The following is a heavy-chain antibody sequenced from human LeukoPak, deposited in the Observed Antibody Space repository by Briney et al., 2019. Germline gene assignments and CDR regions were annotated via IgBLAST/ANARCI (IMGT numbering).Heavy chain of an antibody. D-gene: IGHD3-22*01. CDR3: HGYYNSEYYYYMDV. J-gene: IGHJ6*03. CDR2: ISGSGVST. Sequence: GGSLRLSCAASGFTFSSHGMSWVRQAPGQGLEWVSVISGSGVSTYYADSVKGRFTISRDNSKNTLYLQMNSLRAEDTAVYYGHGYYNSEYYYYMDVWGKGTTVTISS. V-gene: IGHV3-23*01. CDR1: GFTFSSHG.